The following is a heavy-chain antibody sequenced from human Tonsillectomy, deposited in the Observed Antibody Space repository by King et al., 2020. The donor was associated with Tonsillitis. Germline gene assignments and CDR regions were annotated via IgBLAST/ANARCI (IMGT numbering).Heavy chain of an antibody. V-gene: IGHV4-34*01. Sequence: VQLQQWGAGLLKPSETLSLTCAVYGGSFSDYYWSWIRQPPGKGLEWIGETNHTGSTNYNPSLKSRVTISVDTSKNQFSLKLSSVTAAATAVYYCASISEGHDHGTCAHYASNCFDPWGQGTLVTVSS. J-gene: IGHJ5*02. CDR1: GGSFSDYY. D-gene: IGHD4/OR15-4a*01. CDR3: ASISEGHDHGTCAHYASNCFDP. CDR2: TNHTGST.